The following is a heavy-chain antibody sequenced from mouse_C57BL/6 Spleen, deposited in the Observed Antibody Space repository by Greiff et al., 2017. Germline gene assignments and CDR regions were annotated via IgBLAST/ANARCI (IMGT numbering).Heavy chain of an antibody. CDR3: ARNYYGTSYEGYFDD. CDR2: IYPGDGDT. D-gene: IGHD1-1*01. V-gene: IGHV1-82*01. Sequence: VQLQQSGPELVKPGASVKISCKASGYAFSSSWMNWVKQRPGKGLEWIGRIYPGDGDTNYNGKFKGKATLTADKSSSSAYMQLSSLTSEDSAVYFCARNYYGTSYEGYFDDWGQGTTLTDSS. J-gene: IGHJ2*01. CDR1: GYAFSSSW.